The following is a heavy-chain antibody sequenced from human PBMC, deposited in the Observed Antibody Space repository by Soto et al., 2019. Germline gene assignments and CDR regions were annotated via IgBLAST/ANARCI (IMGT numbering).Heavy chain of an antibody. J-gene: IGHJ2*01. CDR3: ARGVQGSWYFDL. CDR2: ITNDGSST. CDR1: GFTFTSYW. Sequence: EVLLVESGGGLVQPGGSLRLSCAASGFTFTSYWMHWVRQAPGKGLVWVSRITNDGSSTTYADSVKGRFTISGDNAKNPLYLQANSLRAEHTAVYYCARGVQGSWYFDLWGRGTLVTVFS. V-gene: IGHV3-74*01.